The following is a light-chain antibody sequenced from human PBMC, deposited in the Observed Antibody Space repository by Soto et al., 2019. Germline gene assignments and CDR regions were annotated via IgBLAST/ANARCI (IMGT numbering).Light chain of an antibody. J-gene: IGLJ2*01. V-gene: IGLV1-36*01. CDR3: AAWEDSLNGVV. CDR2: YDD. CDR1: SSNIGNNA. Sequence: QSVLTQPPSVSEAPRQRVTISCSGSSSNIGNNAVYWYQQPPGKAPKLLIYYDDLLPSGVADRFAGSKSGTSASLAISGLQSEDEADDYGAAWEDSLNGVVFGGGTKLTVL.